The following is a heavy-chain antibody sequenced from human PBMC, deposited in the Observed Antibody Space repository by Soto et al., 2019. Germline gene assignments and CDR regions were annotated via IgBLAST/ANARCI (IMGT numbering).Heavy chain of an antibody. V-gene: IGHV1-18*04. CDR1: GYTFTAYG. Sequence: QVRLVQSGPEVKKPGASGKVSCEASGYTFTAYGITWVRQAPGQGLEWMGWISAYNGNTLYAQRLRGRVTMTTETSTSTAHMELRSLRSDDTAVYYCARGVSEAYRPIDYWGQGTLLTVSS. J-gene: IGHJ4*02. CDR3: ARGVSEAYRPIDY. CDR2: ISAYNGNT.